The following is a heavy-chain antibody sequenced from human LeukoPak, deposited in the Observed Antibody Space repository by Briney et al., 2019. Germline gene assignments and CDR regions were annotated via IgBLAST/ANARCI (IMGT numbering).Heavy chain of an antibody. V-gene: IGHV4-34*01. CDR2: INHSGST. CDR1: GGSFSGYY. D-gene: IGHD1-26*01. Sequence: KTSETLSLTCAVYGGSFSGYYWSWIRQPPGKGLEWIGEINHSGSTNYNPSLKSRVTISVDTSKNQFSLKLSSVTAADTAVYYCAREIVGATNTIDYWGQGTLVTVSS. J-gene: IGHJ4*02. CDR3: AREIVGATNTIDY.